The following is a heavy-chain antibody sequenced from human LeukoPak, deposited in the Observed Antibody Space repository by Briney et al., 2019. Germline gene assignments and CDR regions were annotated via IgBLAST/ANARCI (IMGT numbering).Heavy chain of an antibody. Sequence: GGSLRLSCAASGFTFSSYWMSWVRQAPGKWLEWVANIKQDGSEKYYVDSVKGRFTISRDNAKNSLYLQMNSLRAEDTAVYYCAREMDYGDLGADYWGQGTLVTVSS. CDR2: IKQDGSEK. D-gene: IGHD4-17*01. CDR3: AREMDYGDLGADY. V-gene: IGHV3-7*01. CDR1: GFTFSSYW. J-gene: IGHJ4*02.